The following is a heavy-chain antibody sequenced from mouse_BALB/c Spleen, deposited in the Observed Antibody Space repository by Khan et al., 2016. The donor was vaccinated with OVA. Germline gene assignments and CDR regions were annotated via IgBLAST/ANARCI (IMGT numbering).Heavy chain of an antibody. V-gene: IGHV1-18*01. CDR2: INPYNGGS. CDR1: NYSFTDYT. J-gene: IGHJ3*01. CDR3: TRSGYGGFAY. D-gene: IGHD1-2*01. Sequence: VQLKQSGPELVKPGDSMKISCKASNYSFTDYTMNWVKQSPGKNLEWIGLINPYNGGSNYNQKFKGKATLTVDKSSSTAYMELLSLTSEDSAVYYCTRSGYGGFAYWGQGTLVTVSA.